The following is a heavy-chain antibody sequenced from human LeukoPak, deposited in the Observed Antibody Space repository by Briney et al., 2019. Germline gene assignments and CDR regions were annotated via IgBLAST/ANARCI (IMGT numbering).Heavy chain of an antibody. V-gene: IGHV3-74*01. CDR2: INSDGSST. J-gene: IGHJ4*02. Sequence: GGSLRLPCTASEVTFRTYWLHWVRQAPGKGLVWVSRINSDGSSTTYADSVKGRFTISRDNAKNTLYLQMNSLTDEDTAVYYCVRRSGDYWGQGTLVTVSS. CDR3: VRRSGDY. D-gene: IGHD3-10*01. CDR1: EVTFRTYW.